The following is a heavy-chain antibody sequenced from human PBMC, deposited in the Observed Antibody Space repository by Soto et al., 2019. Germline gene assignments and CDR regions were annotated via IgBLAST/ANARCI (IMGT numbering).Heavy chain of an antibody. D-gene: IGHD2-15*01. Sequence: GASVKVSCKASGGTFSSYAISWVRQAPGQGLEWMGGIIPIFGTANYAQKFQGRVTITADESTSTAYMELSSLRSEDTAGYYCARDLGGWPDYSGQGTLVTVSS. V-gene: IGHV1-69*13. J-gene: IGHJ4*02. CDR3: ARDLGGWPDY. CDR2: IIPIFGTA. CDR1: GGTFSSYA.